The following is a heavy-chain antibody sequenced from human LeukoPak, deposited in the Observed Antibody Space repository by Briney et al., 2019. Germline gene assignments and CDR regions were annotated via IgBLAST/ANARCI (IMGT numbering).Heavy chain of an antibody. J-gene: IGHJ6*03. V-gene: IGHV4-59*12. D-gene: IGHD2/OR15-2a*01. CDR1: GGSISSYY. CDR2: IYYSGST. Sequence: SETLSLTCTVSGGSISSYYWSWIRQPPGKGLEWIGSIYYSGSTYYNPSLKSRVTISVDTSKNQFSLKLSSVTAADTAVYYRARATTFDYYYMDVWGKGTTVTVSS. CDR3: ARATTFDYYYMDV.